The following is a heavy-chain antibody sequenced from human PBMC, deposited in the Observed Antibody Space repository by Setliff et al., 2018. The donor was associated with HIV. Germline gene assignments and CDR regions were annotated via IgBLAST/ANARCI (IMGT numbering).Heavy chain of an antibody. Sequence: SVKVSCKTSRGTFSSFALSWVRQAPGQGLEWMGGIIPTFGTSNYAQKFQGRVTITADESMTTAYMELNNLKFEDTAVYYCARARRDSYDRGRRNHYYVDVWGKGTTVTVSS. CDR2: IIPTFGTS. D-gene: IGHD3-22*01. J-gene: IGHJ6*03. CDR1: RGTFSSFA. CDR3: ARARRDSYDRGRRNHYYVDV. V-gene: IGHV1-69*13.